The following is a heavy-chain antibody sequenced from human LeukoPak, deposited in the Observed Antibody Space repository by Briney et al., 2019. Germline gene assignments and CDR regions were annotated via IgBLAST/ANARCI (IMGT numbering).Heavy chain of an antibody. V-gene: IGHV3-23*01. CDR2: ISGSGGST. D-gene: IGHD6-19*01. Sequence: PGGSLRPSCAASGFTFSSYAMSWVRQAPGKGLEWVSAISGSGGSTYYADSVKGRFTISRDNSKNTLYLQMNSLRAEDTAVYYCAKTPRNSGWQSDGGQGTLVTVSS. J-gene: IGHJ4*02. CDR3: AKTPRNSGWQSD. CDR1: GFTFSSYA.